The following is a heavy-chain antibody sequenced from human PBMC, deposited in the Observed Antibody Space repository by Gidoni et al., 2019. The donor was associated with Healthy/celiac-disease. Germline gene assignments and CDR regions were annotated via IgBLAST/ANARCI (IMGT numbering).Heavy chain of an antibody. Sequence: GNTNYAQKLQGRVTMTTDTSTSTAYMELRSLRSDDTAVYYCARGGGATMTDYWGQGTLVTVSS. V-gene: IGHV1-18*01. J-gene: IGHJ4*02. CDR2: GNT. D-gene: IGHD5-12*01. CDR3: ARGGGATMTDY.